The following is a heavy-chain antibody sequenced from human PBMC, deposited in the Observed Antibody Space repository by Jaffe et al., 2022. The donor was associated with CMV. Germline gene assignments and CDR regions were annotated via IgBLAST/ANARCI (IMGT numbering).Heavy chain of an antibody. Sequence: QLQLQESGPGLVKPSETLSLTCTVSGGSISSSSYYWGWIRQPPGKGLEWIGSIYYSGSTYYNPSLKSRVTISVDTSKNQFSLKLSSVTAADTAVYYCARLRVRGAFDYWGQGTLVTVSS. CDR2: IYYSGST. V-gene: IGHV4-39*01. J-gene: IGHJ4*02. CDR1: GGSISSSSYY. CDR3: ARLRVRGAFDY. D-gene: IGHD3-10*01.